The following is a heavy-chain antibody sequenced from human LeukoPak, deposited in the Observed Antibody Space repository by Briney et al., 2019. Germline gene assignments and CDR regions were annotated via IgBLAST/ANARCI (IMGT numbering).Heavy chain of an antibody. V-gene: IGHV4-34*01. Sequence: PSETLSLTCAVYGGSFSGYYWNWIRQPPGKGLEWIGEITHSGSTNYNPSLKSRVTISVDTSKNQFSLKMHSVTAADTAVYYCARFDSDYNWLDAFDIWGQGTMVTVSS. D-gene: IGHD5-12*01. CDR2: ITHSGST. J-gene: IGHJ3*02. CDR3: ARFDSDYNWLDAFDI. CDR1: GGSFSGYY.